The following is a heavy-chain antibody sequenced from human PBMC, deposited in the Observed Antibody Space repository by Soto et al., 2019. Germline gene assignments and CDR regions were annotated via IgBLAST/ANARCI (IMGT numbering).Heavy chain of an antibody. CDR1: GFTFSSYG. CDR2: ISYDGSNK. Sequence: GGSLRLSCAASGFTFSSYGMHWVRQAPGKGLEWVAVISYDGSNKYFADSVRGRFAISRDNSKDTLYLHMNSLRAEDTAIYYCTKSHPITVISLDYWGQGTLVTVSS. V-gene: IGHV3-30*18. D-gene: IGHD6-19*01. CDR3: TKSHPITVISLDY. J-gene: IGHJ4*02.